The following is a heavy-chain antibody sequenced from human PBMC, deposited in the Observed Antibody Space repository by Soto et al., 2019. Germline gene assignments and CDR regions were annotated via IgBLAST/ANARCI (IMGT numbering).Heavy chain of an antibody. CDR2: LTYDGSDT. V-gene: IGHV3-30-3*01. J-gene: IGHJ4*02. Sequence: ESGGGVVHPGRSLRLSCAASGFIFSGYAMHWVRRVPGKGLEWVAGLTYDGSDTFYADSVKGRFTMSRDNSEDTLYLQMNNVRVDDTALYYCARGGTVPAGGSFFESWGQGTLVTVSS. CDR3: ARGGTVPAGGSFFES. D-gene: IGHD2-2*01. CDR1: GFIFSGYA.